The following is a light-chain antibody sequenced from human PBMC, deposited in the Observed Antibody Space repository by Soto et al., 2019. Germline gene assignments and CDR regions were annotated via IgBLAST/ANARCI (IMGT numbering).Light chain of an antibody. CDR1: QSVSTN. Sequence: MAPCPSILYGSPGERCTRFGMASQSVSTNVAWYQQKPGQAPRLLLYGASTRATGLPARFSGSGSGTEFTLTISSLQSEDFAVYYCQHYPDWPPRTFGPGTKVDI. V-gene: IGKV3-15*01. CDR3: QHYPDWPPRT. CDR2: GAS. J-gene: IGKJ1*01.